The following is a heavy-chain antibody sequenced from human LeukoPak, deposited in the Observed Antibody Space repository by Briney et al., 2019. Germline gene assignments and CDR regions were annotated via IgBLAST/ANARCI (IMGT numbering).Heavy chain of an antibody. Sequence: HGGPLRLSCAASGVNFDDYAMHWVGHAPRQGLEWVSLISVDGGTTYYADSVIGRFTITRENSTNSLYLQMNTPGIEDTASYYCAKSRQSGYFDYCCQGPLVTVSS. J-gene: IGHJ4*02. CDR3: AKSRQSGYFDY. CDR1: GVNFDDYA. CDR2: ISVDGGTT. V-gene: IGHV3-43*02. D-gene: IGHD3-10*01.